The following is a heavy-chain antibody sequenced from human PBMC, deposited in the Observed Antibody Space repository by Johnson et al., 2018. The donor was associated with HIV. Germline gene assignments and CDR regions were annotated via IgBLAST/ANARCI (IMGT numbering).Heavy chain of an antibody. V-gene: IGHV3-66*01. CDR2: IYSGGST. CDR3: AREAYCSGGSCYDAFDI. CDR1: GFTVSSNY. D-gene: IGHD2-15*01. J-gene: IGHJ3*02. Sequence: EMQLVESGGGLVQPGGSLRLSCAASGFTVSSNYMSWVRQAPGKGLEWVSVIYSGGSTYYADPVKGRFTISRDNSKNTLYLQMNSLRAEDTALYYCAREAYCSGGSCYDAFDIWGQGTMVTVSS.